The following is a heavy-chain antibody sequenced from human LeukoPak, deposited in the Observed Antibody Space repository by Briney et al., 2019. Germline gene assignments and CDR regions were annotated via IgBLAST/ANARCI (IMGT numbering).Heavy chain of an antibody. J-gene: IGHJ3*02. CDR1: GGTFSSYA. Sequence: ASVKVSCKASGGTFSSYAISWVRQAPGQGLEWMGRIIPILGIANYAQKFQGRVTITADKSTSTAYMELSSLRSEDTAVYYCANHEGDYQLSYAFDIWGQGTMVTVSS. V-gene: IGHV1-69*04. D-gene: IGHD4-17*01. CDR3: ANHEGDYQLSYAFDI. CDR2: IIPILGIA.